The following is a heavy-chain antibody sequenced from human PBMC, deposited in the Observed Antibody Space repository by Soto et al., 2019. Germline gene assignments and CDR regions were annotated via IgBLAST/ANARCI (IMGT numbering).Heavy chain of an antibody. CDR1: GGTFNNYG. Sequence: SVKVSCKASGGTFNNYGISWVRQAPGQGLEWVGGIIPIFGTPNYAQKFQGRVTITADGSTSTAYMELSSLRSEDTAMYYCARAAYTSMATHWLDTWGQGTLVTVSS. CDR2: IIPIFGTP. D-gene: IGHD5-18*01. J-gene: IGHJ5*02. CDR3: ARAAYTSMATHWLDT. V-gene: IGHV1-69*13.